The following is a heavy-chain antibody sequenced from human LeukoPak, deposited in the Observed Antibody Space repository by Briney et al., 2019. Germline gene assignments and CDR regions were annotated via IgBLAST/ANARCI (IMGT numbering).Heavy chain of an antibody. CDR3: ARAPLHYYASSGYYYYYYMDV. CDR2: INHSGST. D-gene: IGHD3-22*01. V-gene: IGHV4-34*01. Sequence: SETLSLTCTVSGGSISNYYWSWIRQPPGKGLEWMGEINHSGSTNYNPSLRRRVTISVDTAKNQFSFTLSSVTAADTAVYYCARAPLHYYASSGYYYYYYMDVWGKGNTVTVSS. J-gene: IGHJ6*03. CDR1: GGSISNYY.